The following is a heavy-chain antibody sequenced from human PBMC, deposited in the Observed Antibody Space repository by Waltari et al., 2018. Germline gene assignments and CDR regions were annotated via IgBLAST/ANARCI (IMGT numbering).Heavy chain of an antibody. V-gene: IGHV1-69*05. CDR1: GGTFISYA. CDR2: IIPIFGTA. Sequence: QVQLVQSGAEVKKPGSSVKVSCKASGGTFISYAIRWVVQAPGQGLEWMGRIIPIFGTANYAQKFQGRVTITTDESTSTAYMELSSLGSEDTAGYYCARDCSSTSCYGRKDWFDPWGQGTLVTVSS. CDR3: ARDCSSTSCYGRKDWFDP. J-gene: IGHJ5*02. D-gene: IGHD2-2*01.